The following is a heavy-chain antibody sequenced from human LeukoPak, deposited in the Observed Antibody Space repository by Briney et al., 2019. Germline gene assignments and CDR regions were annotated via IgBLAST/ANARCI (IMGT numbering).Heavy chain of an antibody. J-gene: IGHJ4*02. V-gene: IGHV1-69*13. Sequence: ASVKVSCKASGGTFSSYAISWVRQAPGQGLEWMGGIIPIFGTANYAQKFQGRVTVTADESTSTAYVELSSLRSEDTAVYYCARAGDYCSSTSCEDLFDYWGQGTLVTVSS. CDR1: GGTFSSYA. CDR3: ARAGDYCSSTSCEDLFDY. CDR2: IIPIFGTA. D-gene: IGHD2-2*01.